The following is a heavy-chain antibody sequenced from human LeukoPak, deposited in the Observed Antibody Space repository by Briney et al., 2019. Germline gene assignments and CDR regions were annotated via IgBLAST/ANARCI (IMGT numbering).Heavy chain of an antibody. CDR1: GGTFSSYA. V-gene: IGHV1-69*05. CDR2: IIPIFGTA. J-gene: IGHJ3*02. CDR3: ARDTNPSVDDAFDI. Sequence: SVKVSCKASGGTFSSYAISWVRQAPGQGLEWMGRIIPIFGTANYAQKFQGRVTMTRDTSINTAYMDLSRLRSDDTAVYYCARDTNPSVDDAFDIWGQGTMVTVSS. D-gene: IGHD6-6*01.